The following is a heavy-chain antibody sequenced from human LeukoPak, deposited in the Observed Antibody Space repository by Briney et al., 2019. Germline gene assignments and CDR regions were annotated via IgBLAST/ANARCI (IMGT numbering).Heavy chain of an antibody. CDR2: IYPGDSDT. V-gene: IGHV5-51*01. CDR3: AIHCYSSGWLDY. J-gene: IGHJ4*02. D-gene: IGHD6-19*01. Sequence: GESLKISCQASGYNFATYWIGWVRQMPGKGLEWMGIIYPGDSDTRYSQSFQGQVTISADKSISTTFLQWSSLKASDTAMYSCAIHCYSSGWLDYWGQGTLVTVSS. CDR1: GYNFATYW.